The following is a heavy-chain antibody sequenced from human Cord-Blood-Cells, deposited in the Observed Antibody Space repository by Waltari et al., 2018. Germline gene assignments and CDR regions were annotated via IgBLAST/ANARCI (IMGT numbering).Heavy chain of an antibody. J-gene: IGHJ3*02. V-gene: IGHV3-48*01. CDR1: GFTFSSYR. CDR2: ISSSSSTI. Sequence: EVQLVESGGGLVQPGGSLRLSCAASGFTFSSYRMHWVRQAPGKGLEWVSYISSSSSTIYYADSVKGRFTISRDNAKNSLYLQMNSLRAEDTAVYYCARVLTNGVDAFDIWGQGTMVTVSS. D-gene: IGHD4-17*01. CDR3: ARVLTNGVDAFDI.